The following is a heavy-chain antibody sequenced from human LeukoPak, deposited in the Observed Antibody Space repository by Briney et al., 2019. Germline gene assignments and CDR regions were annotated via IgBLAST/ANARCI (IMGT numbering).Heavy chain of an antibody. CDR2: ISYSGST. CDR3: AREVVVGKGNNWFDP. Sequence: SETLSLTCTVSGGSINSGGYYWRWIRQHPGGGLEWIGFISYSGSTYYNPSLKSRVTISVDTSKNQISLKLSSVTAADTAMYYCAREVVVGKGNNWFDPWGQGTLVTVSS. CDR1: GGSINSGGYY. D-gene: IGHD2-2*01. V-gene: IGHV4-31*03. J-gene: IGHJ5*02.